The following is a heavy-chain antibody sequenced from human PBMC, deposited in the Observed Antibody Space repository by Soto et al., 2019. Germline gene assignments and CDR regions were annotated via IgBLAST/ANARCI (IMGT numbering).Heavy chain of an antibody. V-gene: IGHV4-59*01. CDR3: ARARRDITMVRGVGGGYYYYGMDV. J-gene: IGHJ6*02. CDR2: IYYSGST. D-gene: IGHD3-10*01. Sequence: SETLSLTCTVSGGSISSYYWSWIRQPPGKGLEWIGYIYYSGSTNYNPSLKSRVTISVDTSKNQFSLKLSSVTAADTAVYYCARARRDITMVRGVGGGYYYYGMDVWGQGITVTVSS. CDR1: GGSISSYY.